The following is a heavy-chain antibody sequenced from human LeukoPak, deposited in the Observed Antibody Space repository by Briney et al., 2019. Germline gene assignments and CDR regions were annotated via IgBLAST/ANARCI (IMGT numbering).Heavy chain of an antibody. V-gene: IGHV3-48*03. CDR1: GFTFSSYD. Sequence: GGSLRLSCAASGFTFSSYDMNWVRQAPGKGLEWVSYISSSGTTIYYADSVKGRFTISRDNAKNSLYLQMNSLRAEDTAVYYCARVPGYGSSWSRFDPWGQGTLVTVSS. D-gene: IGHD6-13*01. CDR2: ISSSGTTI. J-gene: IGHJ5*02. CDR3: ARVPGYGSSWSRFDP.